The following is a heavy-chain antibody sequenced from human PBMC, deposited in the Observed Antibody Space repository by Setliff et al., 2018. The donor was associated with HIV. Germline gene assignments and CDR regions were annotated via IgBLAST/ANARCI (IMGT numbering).Heavy chain of an antibody. CDR2: IIPAFGTA. CDR3: ARDMDYSNPDY. Sequence: SVKVSCKASGGTFSASGFSWVRQAPGQGLEWMGGIIPAFGTADYAQKFQGRVTITADASTGTVHMELRSLRSDDTAMYYCARDMDYSNPDYWGQGTLVTVSS. D-gene: IGHD4-4*01. J-gene: IGHJ4*02. CDR1: GGTFSASG. V-gene: IGHV1-69*13.